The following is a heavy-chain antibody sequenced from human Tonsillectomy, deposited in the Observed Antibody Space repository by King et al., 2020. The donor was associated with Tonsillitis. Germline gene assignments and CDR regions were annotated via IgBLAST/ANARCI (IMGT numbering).Heavy chain of an antibody. D-gene: IGHD3-10*01. Sequence: EVQLVESGGGLVQPGGSLRLSCAASGFTFSTYWMHWVRQAPGKGLVWVSRMNSDGSSSNYADFVKGRFTISRDNVKNTLYLQMNSVRAEDTAVYYCASGDYNWFDLWGQGTLVTVSS. V-gene: IGHV3-74*01. CDR1: GFTFSTYW. CDR3: ASGDYNWFDL. CDR2: MNSDGSSS. J-gene: IGHJ5*02.